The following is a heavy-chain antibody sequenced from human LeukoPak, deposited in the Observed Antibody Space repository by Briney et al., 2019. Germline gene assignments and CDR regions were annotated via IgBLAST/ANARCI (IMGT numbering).Heavy chain of an antibody. CDR1: GFTVSSNY. D-gene: IGHD3-10*01. V-gene: IGHV3-53*01. CDR3: ARASYYGLFDY. CDR2: IDTGGST. J-gene: IGHJ4*02. Sequence: PGGSLRLSCAASGFTVSSNYMTWVRQAPGMGVECVSVIDTGGSTYYADSVKGRFTISRDDSKNTLYLQMNSLRAEDTAVYYCARASYYGLFDYWGQGTLVTVSS.